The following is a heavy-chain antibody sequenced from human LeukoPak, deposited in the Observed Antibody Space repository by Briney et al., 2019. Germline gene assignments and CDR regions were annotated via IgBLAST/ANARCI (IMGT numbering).Heavy chain of an antibody. CDR2: IHYSGNT. J-gene: IGHJ5*02. V-gene: IGHV4-59*01. CDR3: ARYYCSSSSCYTWWFDP. CDR1: GGSISSYY. Sequence: PSETLSLTCAVSGGSISSYYWSWIRQPPGKGLEWIGYIHYSGNTNYNPSLKSRVTISVDTSKNQFSLKLRSVTAADTAVYYCARYYCSSSSCYTWWFDPWGQGTLVTVSS. D-gene: IGHD2-2*02.